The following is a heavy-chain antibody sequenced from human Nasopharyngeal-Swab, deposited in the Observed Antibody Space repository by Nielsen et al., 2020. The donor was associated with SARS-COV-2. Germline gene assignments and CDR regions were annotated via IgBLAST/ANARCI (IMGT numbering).Heavy chain of an antibody. CDR1: GFTFSSYW. V-gene: IGHV3-7*01. Sequence: GGSLRLSCAASGFTFSSYWMSWVRQAPGKGLEWVANIRQDGSEKHYVDSVKGRFTLSRENAKNSLYLQMNSLRVEDTAVYYCARDGYSYDDAFDIWGQGTLVTVSS. J-gene: IGHJ3*02. D-gene: IGHD5-18*01. CDR2: IRQDGSEK. CDR3: ARDGYSYDDAFDI.